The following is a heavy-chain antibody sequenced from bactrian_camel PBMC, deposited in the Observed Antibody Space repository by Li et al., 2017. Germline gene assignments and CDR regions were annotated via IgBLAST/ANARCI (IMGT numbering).Heavy chain of an antibody. Sequence: VQLVESGGGSVQAGGSLRLSCAASGFTFSSYAMSWVRQAPGKGLEWVSAINSGGGSTYYADSVKGRFTISRDNAKNTVYLQMNSLKTEDTAVYHCASDNQLKMVGQGTQVTVS. V-gene: IGHV3S40*01. CDR1: GFTFSSYA. J-gene: IGHJ4*01. CDR2: INSGGGST.